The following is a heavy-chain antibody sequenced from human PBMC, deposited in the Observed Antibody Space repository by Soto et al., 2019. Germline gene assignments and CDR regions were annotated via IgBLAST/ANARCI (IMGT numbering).Heavy chain of an antibody. D-gene: IGHD5-12*01. J-gene: IGHJ4*02. CDR2: ISGSGDNT. V-gene: IGHV3-23*01. CDR1: GFTFSTYA. Sequence: EVQLLESGGGLLQPGGSLRLSCAASGFTFSTYAMSWVRQAPGKGLEWVSAISGSGDNTNYADSVKGRFTISRDNSKNTLYLQMNSLRAEDTAVYYCARDRPPIEMATNWGQGTLVTVSS. CDR3: ARDRPPIEMATN.